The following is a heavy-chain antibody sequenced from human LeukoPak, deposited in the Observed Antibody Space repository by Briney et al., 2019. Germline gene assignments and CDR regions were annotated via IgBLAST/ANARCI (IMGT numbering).Heavy chain of an antibody. CDR1: GGSISSYY. Sequence: PSETLSLTCTVSGGSISSYYWSWIRQPPGKGLEWIGEINHSGSTNYNPSLKSRVTISVDTSKNQFSLKLSSVTAADTAVYYCARRTFGRSNWFDPWGQGTLVTVSS. J-gene: IGHJ5*02. D-gene: IGHD3-3*01. V-gene: IGHV4-34*01. CDR2: INHSGST. CDR3: ARRTFGRSNWFDP.